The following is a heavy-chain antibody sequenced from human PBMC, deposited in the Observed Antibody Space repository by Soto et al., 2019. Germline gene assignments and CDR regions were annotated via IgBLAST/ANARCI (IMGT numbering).Heavy chain of an antibody. CDR2: IIPIFGTA. D-gene: IGHD5-12*01. Sequence: SVKGSCKASGGTFSSYAISCVRQAPGQGLEWMGGIIPIFGTANYAQKFQGRVTITADESTSTAYMELSSLRSEDTAVYYCAKKAPRGYSGYDFSYYYYGMDVWGQGTTVTVSS. V-gene: IGHV1-69*13. CDR3: AKKAPRGYSGYDFSYYYYGMDV. J-gene: IGHJ6*02. CDR1: GGTFSSYA.